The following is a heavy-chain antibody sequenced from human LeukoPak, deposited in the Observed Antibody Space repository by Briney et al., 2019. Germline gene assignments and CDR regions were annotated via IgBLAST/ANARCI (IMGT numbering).Heavy chain of an antibody. CDR3: ARGRFWGSSSSGY. D-gene: IGHD6-6*01. V-gene: IGHV4-34*01. J-gene: IGHJ4*02. CDR2: INHSGST. Sequence: SETLPLTCTVSGGSISSYYWSWIRQPPGKGLEWSGEINHSGSTNYNPSLKSRVTISVDTSKNQFSLKLNSVTAADTAVYYCARGRFWGSSSSGYWGQGTLVTVSS. CDR1: GGSISSYY.